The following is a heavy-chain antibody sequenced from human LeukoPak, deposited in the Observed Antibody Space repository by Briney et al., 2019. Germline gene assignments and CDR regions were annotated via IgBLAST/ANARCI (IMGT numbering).Heavy chain of an antibody. Sequence: GGSLRLSCAASGFTFSSYAMSWVRQAPGKGLEWVSAISGSGGSTYYADSVKGRFTISRDNSKNTLHLQMNSLRAEDTAVYYCAKAPYDYVWGSYRLTVGMDVWGQGTTVTVSS. CDR3: AKAPYDYVWGSYRLTVGMDV. D-gene: IGHD3-16*02. CDR2: ISGSGGST. V-gene: IGHV3-23*01. CDR1: GFTFSSYA. J-gene: IGHJ6*02.